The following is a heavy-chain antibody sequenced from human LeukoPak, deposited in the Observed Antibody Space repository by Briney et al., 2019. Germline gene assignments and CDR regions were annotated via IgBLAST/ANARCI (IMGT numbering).Heavy chain of an antibody. CDR2: IYTSGST. J-gene: IGHJ4*02. CDR1: GGSISSGSYY. Sequence: TLSLTCTVSGGSISSGSYYWSWIRQPAGKGLEWIGRIYTSGSTNYNPSLKSRVTISVDTSKNQFSLKLSSVTAADTAMYYCARGRVEMATIDFDYWGQGTLVTVSS. CDR3: ARGRVEMATIDFDY. D-gene: IGHD5-24*01. V-gene: IGHV4-61*02.